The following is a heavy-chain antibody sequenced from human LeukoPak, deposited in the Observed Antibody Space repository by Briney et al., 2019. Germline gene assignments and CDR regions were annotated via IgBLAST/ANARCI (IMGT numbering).Heavy chain of an antibody. CDR1: GFTFSSYS. D-gene: IGHD4-17*01. CDR2: LSYDGANK. V-gene: IGHV3-30*18. CDR3: AKGGTSVTRYVDL. Sequence: GGSLRLSCVASGFTFSSYSMQWVRQTPGKGLEWVAILSYDGANKFYGETVKGRFTISRDNSQNSVYLQMNSLRADDTAVYYCAKGGTSVTRYVDLWGQATLVTVPS. J-gene: IGHJ4*02.